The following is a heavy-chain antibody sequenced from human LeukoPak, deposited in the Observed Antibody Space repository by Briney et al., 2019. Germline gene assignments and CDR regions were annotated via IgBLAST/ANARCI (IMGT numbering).Heavy chain of an antibody. CDR1: GFTVSTNY. J-gene: IGHJ6*02. Sequence: GGSLRLSCAASGFTVSTNYMSWVRQAPGKGLEWVSLVYSGGTTYHADSVKGRFTISRDDSKNTVYLQMNSLGAEDTAVYYCAREVAPYYYKYGMDVWGQGTTVTVSS. CDR2: VYSGGTT. D-gene: IGHD5-12*01. CDR3: AREVAPYYYKYGMDV. V-gene: IGHV3-66*01.